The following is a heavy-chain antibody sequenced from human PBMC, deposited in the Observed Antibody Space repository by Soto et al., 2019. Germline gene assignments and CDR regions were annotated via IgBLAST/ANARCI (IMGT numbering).Heavy chain of an antibody. D-gene: IGHD7-27*01. CDR2: VSWNSGSV. Sequence: GGSLRLSCAASGFTFCDYAMHWVRQAPGKGLEWVSGVSWNSGSVDYADSVKGRFTISRDNAKNSLYLQINSLRTEDTALYYCAKETQANLGTGGFDFWGQGTLVTVSS. CDR3: AKETQANLGTGGFDF. V-gene: IGHV3-9*01. CDR1: GFTFCDYA. J-gene: IGHJ4*02.